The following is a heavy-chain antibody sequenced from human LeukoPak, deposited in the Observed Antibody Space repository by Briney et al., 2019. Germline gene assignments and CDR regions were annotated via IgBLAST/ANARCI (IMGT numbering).Heavy chain of an antibody. V-gene: IGHV3-48*01. CDR1: GFTFSSYS. Sequence: GGSLRLSCAASGFTFSSYSMNWVRQAPGKGLEWLSCISSSSSTIYYADSVKGRFTISRDNAKNSLYLQVNSLRAEDTAVYYCARDRADYDFWSAYYGMDVWGQGTTVTVSS. CDR2: ISSSSSTI. CDR3: ARDRADYDFWSAYYGMDV. D-gene: IGHD3-3*01. J-gene: IGHJ6*02.